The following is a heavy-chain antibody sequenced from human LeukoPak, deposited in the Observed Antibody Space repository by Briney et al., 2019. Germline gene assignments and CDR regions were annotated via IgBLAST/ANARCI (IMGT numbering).Heavy chain of an antibody. J-gene: IGHJ4*02. Sequence: ASVKVSCKASGGTFSSYAISWVRQAPGQGLKWMGRIIPILGIANYAQKFQGRVTITADKSTSTAYMELSSLRSEDTAVYYCARAVGVGGSYSYYFDYWGQGTLVTVSS. V-gene: IGHV1-69*04. CDR1: GGTFSSYA. CDR3: ARAVGVGGSYSYYFDY. CDR2: IIPILGIA. D-gene: IGHD1-26*01.